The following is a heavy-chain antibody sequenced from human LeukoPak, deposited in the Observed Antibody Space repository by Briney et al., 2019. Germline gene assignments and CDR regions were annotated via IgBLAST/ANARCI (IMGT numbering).Heavy chain of an antibody. V-gene: IGHV3-48*02. CDR3: ARSVGANFDY. CDR1: GFTFSSYA. D-gene: IGHD1-26*01. CDR2: ISSSSTI. Sequence: PGGSLRLSCAASGFTFSSYAMHWVRQAPGKGLEWVSYISSSSTIYYADSVKGRFTISRDNAKNSLYLQMNSLRDEGTAVYYCARSVGANFDYWGQGTLVTVSS. J-gene: IGHJ4*02.